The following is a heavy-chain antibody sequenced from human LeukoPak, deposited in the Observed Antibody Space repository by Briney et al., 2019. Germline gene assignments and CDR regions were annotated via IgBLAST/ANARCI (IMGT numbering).Heavy chain of an antibody. V-gene: IGHV3-30-3*01. CDR1: GFTFSGYW. CDR3: ASSVFPDAFDI. D-gene: IGHD3-10*01. CDR2: ISYDGSNK. Sequence: PGGSLRLSCAASGFTFSGYWMHWVRQAPGKGLEWVAVISYDGSNKYYADSVKGRFTISRDNSKNTLYLQMNSLRAEDTAVYYCASSVFPDAFDIWGQGTMVTVSS. J-gene: IGHJ3*02.